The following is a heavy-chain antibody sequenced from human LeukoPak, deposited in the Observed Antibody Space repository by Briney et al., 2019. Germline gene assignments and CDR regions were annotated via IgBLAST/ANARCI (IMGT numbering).Heavy chain of an antibody. CDR2: IYTGGRT. CDR1: GFTVSSNY. CDR3: ARGSGWTDY. J-gene: IGHJ4*02. Sequence: GGSLRLSCVASGFTVSSNYMSWVRQAPGKGLEWASVIYTGGRTYYADSVKGRFTISRDNSKDTLYLQMNSLRAEDTAVYYCARGSGWTDYWGQGTLVTVSS. D-gene: IGHD6-19*01. V-gene: IGHV3-66*01.